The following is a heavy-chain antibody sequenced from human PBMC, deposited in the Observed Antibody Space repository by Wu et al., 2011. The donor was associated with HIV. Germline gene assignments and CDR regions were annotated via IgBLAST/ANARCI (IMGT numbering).Heavy chain of an antibody. CDR1: GYSFTRYY. J-gene: IGHJ6*03. D-gene: IGHD2-21*01. V-gene: IGHV1-69*09. CDR2: IIPVLGGS. CDR3: ARSGEAAAHYYYYLNI. Sequence: QVQLMQSGAEVKEPGASVKVSCKASGYSFTRYYVHWVRQTPGQGLEWMGRIIPVLGGSDYAQKFRGRFTITADESRTTVHMELTSLRYDDTAVYYCARSGEAAAHYYYYLNIWGEGTTVIVSS.